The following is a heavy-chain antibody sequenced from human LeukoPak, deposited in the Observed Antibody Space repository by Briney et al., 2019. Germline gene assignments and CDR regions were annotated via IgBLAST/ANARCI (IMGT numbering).Heavy chain of an antibody. CDR3: ARDGGGYYGSGSYRPLESPRNNWFDP. CDR1: GYTFTSYG. V-gene: IGHV1-18*01. J-gene: IGHJ5*02. CDR2: ISAYNGNT. Sequence: GAPVKVSCKASGYTFTSYGISWVRQAPGQGLEWMGWISAYNGNTNYAQKLQGRVTMTTDTSTSTAYMELRSLRSDDTAVYYCARDGGGYYGSGSYRPLESPRNNWFDPWGQGTLVTVSS. D-gene: IGHD3-10*01.